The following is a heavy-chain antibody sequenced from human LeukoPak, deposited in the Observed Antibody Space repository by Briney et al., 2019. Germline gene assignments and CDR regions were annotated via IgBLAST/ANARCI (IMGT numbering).Heavy chain of an antibody. CDR1: GFTLSSYE. CDR2: ISSSGSTI. J-gene: IGHJ4*02. CDR3: ARESYRGSSFDY. V-gene: IGHV3-48*03. Sequence: GGSLRLSCAASGFTLSSYEMNWVRQAPGKGLEWVSYISSSGSTIYYADSVKGRFTISRDNAKNSLYLQMNSLRAEDTAVYYCARESYRGSSFDYWGQGTLVTVSS. D-gene: IGHD4-23*01.